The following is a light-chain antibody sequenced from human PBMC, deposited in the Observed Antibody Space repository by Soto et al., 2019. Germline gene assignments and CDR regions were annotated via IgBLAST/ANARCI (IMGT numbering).Light chain of an antibody. V-gene: IGKV2-28*01. CDR3: MQALQTPIT. CDR1: QSLLHSNGNTY. Sequence: DIVMTQSPLSLPVTPGEPASISCRSSQSLLHSNGNTYLDWYLQKPEQSPQLLLYLASNRASGVPDRFSGSGSGTDFTQKISRVEAEDVGVYYCMQALQTPITFGQGTRLEIK. J-gene: IGKJ5*01. CDR2: LAS.